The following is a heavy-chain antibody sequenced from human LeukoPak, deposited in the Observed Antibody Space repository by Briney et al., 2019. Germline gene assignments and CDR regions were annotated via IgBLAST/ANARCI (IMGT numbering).Heavy chain of an antibody. CDR2: ISGSGGST. J-gene: IGHJ5*02. CDR1: GFTFSSYA. Sequence: GSLRLSCAASGFTFSSYAMSWVRQAPGKGLEWVSAISGSGGSTYYADSVKGRFTISRDNSKNTLYLQMNSLRAEDTAVYYCAKDRVSSSSGENWFDPWGQGTLVTVSS. CDR3: AKDRVSSSSGENWFDP. D-gene: IGHD6-6*01. V-gene: IGHV3-23*01.